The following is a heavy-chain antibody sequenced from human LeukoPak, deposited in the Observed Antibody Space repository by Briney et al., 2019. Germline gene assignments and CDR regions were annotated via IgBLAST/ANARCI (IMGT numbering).Heavy chain of an antibody. CDR3: ARHLRSGAVDY. D-gene: IGHD4-17*01. V-gene: IGHV3-7*01. Sequence: ETLSLTCTVSGGSISSYYWSWIRQPPGKGLEWVANIQQHGSETYYGDSVKGRFTISRDNAKNSLYLQMNSLRAEDTAVYYCARHLRSGAVDYWGQGTLVTVSS. CDR1: GGSISSYY. J-gene: IGHJ4*02. CDR2: IQQHGSET.